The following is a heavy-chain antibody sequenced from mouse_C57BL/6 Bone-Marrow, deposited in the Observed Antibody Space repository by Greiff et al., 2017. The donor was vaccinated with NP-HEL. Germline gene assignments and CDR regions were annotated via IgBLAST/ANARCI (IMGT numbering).Heavy chain of an antibody. CDR3: ARQGYDDSTWFAY. V-gene: IGHV5-12*01. D-gene: IGHD2-13*01. CDR1: GFTFSDYY. J-gene: IGHJ3*01. CDR2: ISNGGGST. Sequence: EVQLVESGGGLVQPGGSLKLSCAASGFTFSDYYMYWVRQTPEKRLEWVAYISNGGGSTYYPDTVKGRFTISRDNAKNTLYLQMSRLKSEDTAMYYCARQGYDDSTWFAYWGQGTLVTVSA.